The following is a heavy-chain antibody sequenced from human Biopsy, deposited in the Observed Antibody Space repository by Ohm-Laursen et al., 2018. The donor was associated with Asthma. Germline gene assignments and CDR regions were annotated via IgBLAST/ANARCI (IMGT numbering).Heavy chain of an antibody. CDR3: AKERYYDFWSGYPI. V-gene: IGHV3-30*18. Sequence: SLRLFCSASGFSFNSYGMHWVRQAPGKGLEWVAVISYDGSNKYYTDSVKGRFTISRDNSKNTLYLQMNSLRAEDTAVYYCAKERYYDFWSGYPIWGQGTMVTVSS. CDR1: GFSFNSYG. D-gene: IGHD3-3*01. J-gene: IGHJ3*02. CDR2: ISYDGSNK.